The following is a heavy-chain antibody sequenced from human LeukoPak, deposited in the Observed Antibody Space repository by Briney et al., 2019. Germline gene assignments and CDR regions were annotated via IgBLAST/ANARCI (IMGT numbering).Heavy chain of an antibody. CDR2: IYSGGST. CDR1: GFTVSSNY. D-gene: IGHD4-17*01. J-gene: IGHJ6*03. V-gene: IGHV3-53*01. Sequence: GGSLRLSCAASGFTVSSNYMSWVRQAPGKGLEWVSVIYSGGSTYYADSVKGRFTISRDNSKNTLYLQMNSLRAEDTAVYYRARSYGDYYYYYMDVWGKGTTVTVSS. CDR3: ARSYGDYYYYYMDV.